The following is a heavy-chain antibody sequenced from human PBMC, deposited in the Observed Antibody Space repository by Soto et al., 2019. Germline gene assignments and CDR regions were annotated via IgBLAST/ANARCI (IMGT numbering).Heavy chain of an antibody. CDR3: ARVVPGAEAWFGP. V-gene: IGHV1-18*01. CDR1: CYTCSNYG. D-gene: IGHD2-2*01. J-gene: IGHJ5*02. Sequence: SVKVSCKTSCYTCSNYGITWVRHSPGQPLEWLGWISLYSDGTNYAQKFQGRVSMATDTSTTTAYMELRSLRSDDTAVYYCARVVPGAEAWFGPWGQGTLVTVSS. CDR2: ISLYSDGT.